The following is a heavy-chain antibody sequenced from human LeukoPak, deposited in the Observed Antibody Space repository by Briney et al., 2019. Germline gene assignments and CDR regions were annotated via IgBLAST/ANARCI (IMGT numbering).Heavy chain of an antibody. J-gene: IGHJ4*02. V-gene: IGHV3-43*02. D-gene: IGHD1-1*01. Sequence: PGGSLRLSCATSGFTFDEHAMHWVRHVPGRGLEWVSLISGDGANEYHADSVKGRFTISRDNSRNSLFLQMNSLRTEDTALYFCAKRSGAPNNFDYWGQGVLVTVSS. CDR1: GFTFDEHA. CDR2: ISGDGANE. CDR3: AKRSGAPNNFDY.